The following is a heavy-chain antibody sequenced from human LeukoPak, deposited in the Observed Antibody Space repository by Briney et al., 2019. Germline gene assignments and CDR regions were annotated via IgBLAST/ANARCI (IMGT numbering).Heavy chain of an antibody. V-gene: IGHV4-59*06. Sequence: PSETLSLTCTVSGGSISSYYWSWIRQHPGKGLEWIGYIYYSGSTYYNPSLKSRVTISVDTSKNQFSLKLSSVTAADTAVYYCAIITFGGVIGVNPDAFDIWGQGTMVTVSS. CDR1: GGSISSYY. J-gene: IGHJ3*02. CDR3: AIITFGGVIGVNPDAFDI. CDR2: IYYSGST. D-gene: IGHD3-16*02.